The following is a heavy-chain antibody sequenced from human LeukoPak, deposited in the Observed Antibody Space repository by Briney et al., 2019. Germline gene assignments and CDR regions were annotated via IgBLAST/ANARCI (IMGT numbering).Heavy chain of an antibody. J-gene: IGHJ5*02. D-gene: IGHD6-13*01. CDR1: GLTVVSFG. CDR3: ARGLMQQPISILTYNCVGP. Sequence: GRSLGCALAPWGLTVVSFGMHRVRQAPGKGLEWVAVIWYDGSNKYYADSVKGRFTISRDNSKNTLYLQMNSLRAEDTAVYYCARGLMQQPISILTYNCVGPWGQGTLVTVSS. V-gene: IGHV3-33*01. CDR2: IWYDGSNK.